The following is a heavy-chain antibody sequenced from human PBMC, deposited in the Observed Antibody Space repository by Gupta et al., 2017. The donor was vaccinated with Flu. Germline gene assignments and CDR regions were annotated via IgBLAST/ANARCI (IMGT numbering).Heavy chain of an antibody. D-gene: IGHD1-26*01. CDR2: ISGSGDAT. J-gene: IGHJ4*02. Sequence: QLLESGGDSVQPGGSLRLSCAASGFAFGGSAMTWVRQAPGKGLEWVSSISGSGDATNYADSVRGRFTISRDDSKRMLSLHMSSVRAEDTGVYYCGKDWGWGGVGATPDYRGQGTLVTVSS. CDR1: GFAFGGSA. V-gene: IGHV3-23*01. CDR3: GKDWGWGGVGATPDY.